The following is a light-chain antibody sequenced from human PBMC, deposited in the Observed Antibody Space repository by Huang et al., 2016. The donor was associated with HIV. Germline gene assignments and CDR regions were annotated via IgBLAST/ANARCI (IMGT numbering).Light chain of an antibody. CDR1: QSIGDN. CDR2: GAS. CDR3: HQYNNWPPAWT. J-gene: IGKJ1*01. Sequence: EIVVTQSPATVSVSPGERATLSCRASQSIGDNVAWYQLKPGQAPKLLLYGASMRATVIPARFSGSGSGTEFTLTISSLQSEDFAVYYCHQYNNWPPAWTFGQGTKVEIK. V-gene: IGKV3-15*01.